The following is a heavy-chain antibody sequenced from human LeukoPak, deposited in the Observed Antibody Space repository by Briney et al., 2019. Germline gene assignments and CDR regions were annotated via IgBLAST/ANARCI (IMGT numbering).Heavy chain of an antibody. V-gene: IGHV4-34*01. CDR3: ARHLRWAAAATGTWFNP. Sequence: AGGSLRLSCAASGFTFSIYWMNWVRQTPGKGLEWIGEINHSGSTNYNPSLKSRVTISVDTSKNQFSLKLSSVTAADTAVYYCARHLRWAAAATGTWFNPWGQGTLVTVSS. CDR2: INHSGST. CDR1: GFTFSIYW. D-gene: IGHD6-13*01. J-gene: IGHJ5*02.